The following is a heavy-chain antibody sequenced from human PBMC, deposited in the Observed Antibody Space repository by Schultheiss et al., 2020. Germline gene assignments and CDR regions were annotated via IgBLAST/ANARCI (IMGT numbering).Heavy chain of an antibody. CDR2: IYHSGST. Sequence: SETLSLTCTVSGGSISSYYWSWIRQPPGKGLEWIGEIYHSGSTNYNPSLKSRVTISVDKSKNQFSLKLSSVTAADTAVYYCARYDYYYGMNVWGQGTTVTVSS. CDR1: GGSISSYY. V-gene: IGHV4-34*01. J-gene: IGHJ6*02. CDR3: ARYDYYYGMNV.